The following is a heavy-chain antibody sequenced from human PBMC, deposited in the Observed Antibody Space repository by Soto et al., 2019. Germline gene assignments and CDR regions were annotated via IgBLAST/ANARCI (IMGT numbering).Heavy chain of an antibody. J-gene: IGHJ6*02. D-gene: IGHD3-9*01. CDR1: GYTFTGYH. CDR3: ARDARGTRGFDEMDI. V-gene: IGHV1-2*02. CDR2: INPNSGDT. Sequence: ASVKVSCKASGYTFTGYHIHWVRQAPGRGLEWMGWINPNSGDTEYAQNFQGRVTMTRDTSFNLVYMEMSGLMSDDTAVYYCARDARGTRGFDEMDIWGQGTTVTVSS.